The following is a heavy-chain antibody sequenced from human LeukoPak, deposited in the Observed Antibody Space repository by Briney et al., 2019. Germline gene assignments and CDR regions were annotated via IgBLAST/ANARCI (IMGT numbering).Heavy chain of an antibody. Sequence: GGSLRLSCAASGFTFSSYGMHWVRQAPGKGLEWVSIIYSDGTTYYADSVKGRFTISRDISKNTVYLQMNSLRAEDTAVFYCARALPAASHTSFDFWGQGTLVTVSS. V-gene: IGHV3-66*01. CDR2: IYSDGTT. CDR1: GFTFSSYG. D-gene: IGHD2-2*01. J-gene: IGHJ4*02. CDR3: ARALPAASHTSFDF.